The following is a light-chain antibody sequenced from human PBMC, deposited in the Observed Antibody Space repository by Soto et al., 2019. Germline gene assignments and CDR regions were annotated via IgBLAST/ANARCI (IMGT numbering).Light chain of an antibody. CDR3: QQRSNWPLT. J-gene: IGKJ5*01. Sequence: EIVLTQSPVTLASSAGQRATICCXXSQSLSTNSLAWYQQKPGQTPRLLIYAASTRDTDIPDRFSGSGSGTDFTLTISSLEPEDFAVYYCQQRSNWPLTFGQGTRLEIK. CDR2: AAS. V-gene: IGKV3D-20*02. CDR1: QSLSTNS.